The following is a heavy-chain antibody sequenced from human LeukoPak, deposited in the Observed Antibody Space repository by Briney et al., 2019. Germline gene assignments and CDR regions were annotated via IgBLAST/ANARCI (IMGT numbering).Heavy chain of an antibody. V-gene: IGHV4-59*12. Sequence: SETLSLTCVVSAGSISSDSWSWIRQPPGKGLEWIGCISYSGATNYNPSLNSRVTISIDTSKTQFSLKLSSVTAADTAVYYCARGLRMTNYFDYWGQGTLVTVSS. CDR3: ARGLRMTNYFDY. CDR2: ISYSGAT. CDR1: AGSISSDS. J-gene: IGHJ4*02. D-gene: IGHD4-11*01.